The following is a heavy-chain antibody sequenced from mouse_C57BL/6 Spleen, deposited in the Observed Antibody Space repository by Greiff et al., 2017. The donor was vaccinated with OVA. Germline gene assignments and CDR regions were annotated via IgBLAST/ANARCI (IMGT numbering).Heavy chain of an antibody. CDR2: LDPSDSYT. CDR3: ARGVYGSSYYWYFDV. Sequence: QVQLQQPGAELVKPGASVKLSCKASGYTFTSYWMQWVKQRPGQGLEWIGELDPSDSYTNYNQQFKGKATLTVDTSSSTAYMQLSSLTSEDSAVYYWARGVYGSSYYWYFDVWGTGTTVTVSS. J-gene: IGHJ1*03. D-gene: IGHD1-1*01. CDR1: GYTFTSYW. V-gene: IGHV1-50*01.